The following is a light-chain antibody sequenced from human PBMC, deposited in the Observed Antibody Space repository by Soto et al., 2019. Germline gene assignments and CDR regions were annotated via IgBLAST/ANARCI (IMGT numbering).Light chain of an antibody. J-gene: IGKJ1*01. CDR3: QQSYITPRI. CDR2: AAS. V-gene: IGKV1-39*01. CDR1: QSVRDY. Sequence: IEMIQSPFSLFASVGDRVTLTCQASQSVRDYVNWYQQRPGKAPNLLIYAASTLHSGVPSRFSGSGSGTFFTPTINGLQPDDFATYYCQQSYITPRIFGQGTKVEVK.